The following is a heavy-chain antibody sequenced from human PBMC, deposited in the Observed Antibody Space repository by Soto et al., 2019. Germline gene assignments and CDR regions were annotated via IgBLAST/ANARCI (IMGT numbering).Heavy chain of an antibody. CDR1: GGSISSGGYY. CDR2: IYYSGST. CDR3: ARVPTCGGDCQHIDY. D-gene: IGHD2-21*02. J-gene: IGHJ4*02. Sequence: QVQLQESGPGLVKPSQTLSLTCTVSGGSISSGGYYWSWIRHHPGKGLEWIGYIYYSGSTYYNPSLKSRVTISVDTSKNQFSLKLSSVTAADTAVYYCARVPTCGGDCQHIDYWGQGTLVTVSS. V-gene: IGHV4-31*03.